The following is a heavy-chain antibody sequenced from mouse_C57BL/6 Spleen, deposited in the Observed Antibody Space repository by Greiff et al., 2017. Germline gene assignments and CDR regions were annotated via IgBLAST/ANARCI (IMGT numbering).Heavy chain of an antibody. J-gene: IGHJ3*01. CDR3: ARGGPFAD. CDR2: IDPSDSYT. CDR1: GYTFTSYW. V-gene: IGHV1-69*01. Sequence: QVQLQQPGAELVMPGASVKLSCKASGYTFTSYWMHWVKQRPGQGLEWIGEIDPSDSYTNYNQKFKGKSTLTVDKSSSTAYMQLSSLTSEDSAVYYCARGGPFADWGQGTLVTVSA.